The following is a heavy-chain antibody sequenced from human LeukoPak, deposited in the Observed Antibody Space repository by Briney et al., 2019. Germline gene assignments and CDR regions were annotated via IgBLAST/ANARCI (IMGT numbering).Heavy chain of an antibody. CDR3: AKVTSGYDTRDY. CDR2: LAVSGGST. J-gene: IGHJ4*02. CDR1: GFTFSSYA. D-gene: IGHD5-12*01. V-gene: IGHV3-23*01. Sequence: TGASLRLSCAASGFTFSSYAMSWVRQAPGKGLEWVTALAVSGGSTYCTDSVKGLSTISRDNFKNTLHLQMNSLRAEDTAVYYCAKVTSGYDTRDYWGQGTLVTV.